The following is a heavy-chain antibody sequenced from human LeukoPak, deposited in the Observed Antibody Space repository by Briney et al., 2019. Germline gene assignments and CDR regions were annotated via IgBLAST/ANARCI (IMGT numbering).Heavy chain of an antibody. Sequence: GGSLRLSCAASGFTFSSYSMNWVHQAPGKGLEWVAVISYDGSNKNYADSVKGRFTISRDNSKNTLYLQMNSLRAEDTAVSYCARGSDRIEYRRTAAFDPWGQGTLVTVSS. CDR1: GFTFSSYS. CDR2: ISYDGSNK. J-gene: IGHJ5*02. D-gene: IGHD2/OR15-2a*01. CDR3: ARGSDRIEYRRTAAFDP. V-gene: IGHV3-30*03.